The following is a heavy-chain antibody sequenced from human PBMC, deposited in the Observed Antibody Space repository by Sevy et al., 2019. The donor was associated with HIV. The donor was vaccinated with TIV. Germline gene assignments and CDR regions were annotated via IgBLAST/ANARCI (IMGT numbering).Heavy chain of an antibody. CDR3: AREEDYDSSGYSLHYHGMDV. J-gene: IGHJ6*02. V-gene: IGHV1-69*13. CDR1: GGTFSSYA. D-gene: IGHD3-22*01. CDR2: IIPIFGTA. Sequence: ASVKVSCKASGGTFSSYAISWVRQAPGQGLEWMGGIIPIFGTANYAQKFQGRVTITADESTSTAYMELSSLRSEDTAVYYCAREEDYDSSGYSLHYHGMDVWGQGTTVTVSS.